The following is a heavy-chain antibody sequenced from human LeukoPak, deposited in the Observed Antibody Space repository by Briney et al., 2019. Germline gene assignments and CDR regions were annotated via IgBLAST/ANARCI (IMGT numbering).Heavy chain of an antibody. D-gene: IGHD3-22*01. Sequence: GESLKISFKGSGYIFTIYWIAWVRQMPGRGLEWMGVIYPGDSNTIYSPSFQGQVTISADKSVSTAYLQWSSLKASDTAMYYCARLDYYDSSGRKGRAFDIWGQGTMVTVSS. CDR1: GYIFTIYW. CDR2: IYPGDSNT. J-gene: IGHJ3*02. CDR3: ARLDYYDSSGRKGRAFDI. V-gene: IGHV5-51*01.